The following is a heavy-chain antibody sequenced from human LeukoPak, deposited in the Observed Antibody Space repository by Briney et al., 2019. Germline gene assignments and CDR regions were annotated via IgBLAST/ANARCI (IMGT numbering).Heavy chain of an antibody. CDR2: INHSGYT. V-gene: IGHV4-34*01. J-gene: IGHJ4*02. Sequence: SETLSLTCAVSGVPFSNYYWSWVRQSPRQGLEWIGEINHSGYTNYNPSLKSRVTMSIDTSKNQFSLILTSVTVADAGVNYCTRAVAGHPDWGQGTLVAVSS. CDR1: GVPFSNYY. CDR3: TRAVAGHPD. D-gene: IGHD6-19*01.